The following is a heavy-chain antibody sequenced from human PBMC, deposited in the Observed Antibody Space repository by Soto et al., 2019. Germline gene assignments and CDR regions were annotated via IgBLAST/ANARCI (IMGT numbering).Heavy chain of an antibody. CDR1: GYTFTSYG. Sequence: ASVKVSCKASGYTFTSYGISWVRQAPGQGLEWMGWISAYNGNTNYAQKLQGRVTMTTDTSTSTAYMELRSLRSDDTAVYYCARVAPPYYDFWSGYHPNWFDPWGQGTLVTVSS. D-gene: IGHD3-3*01. CDR2: ISAYNGNT. CDR3: ARVAPPYYDFWSGYHPNWFDP. J-gene: IGHJ5*02. V-gene: IGHV1-18*04.